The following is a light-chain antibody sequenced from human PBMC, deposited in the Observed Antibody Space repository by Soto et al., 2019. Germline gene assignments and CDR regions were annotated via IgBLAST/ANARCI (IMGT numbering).Light chain of an antibody. Sequence: QSALTQPASVSGSPGQSITISCTGTSSDVGGYNYVSWYQQHPGKAPKLMIYEVSNWPSGVSNRFSGSKSGNTASLTISGLQAEDEADCYCSSYTSSSTLVFGTGTKVTVL. CDR1: SSDVGGYNY. V-gene: IGLV2-14*01. J-gene: IGLJ1*01. CDR2: EVS. CDR3: SSYTSSSTLV.